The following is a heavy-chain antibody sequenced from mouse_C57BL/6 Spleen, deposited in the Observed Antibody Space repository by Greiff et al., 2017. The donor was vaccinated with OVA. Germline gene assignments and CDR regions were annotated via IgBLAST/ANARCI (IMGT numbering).Heavy chain of an antibody. CDR2: INPNNGGT. CDR3: ARGT. V-gene: IGHV1-26*01. J-gene: IGHJ3*01. Sequence: EVQLQQSGPELVNPGASVKISCKASGYTFTDYYMNWVKQSHGKSLEWIGDINPNNGGTSYNQKFKGKATLTVDKSSSTAYMELRSLTSEDSAVYYCARGTWGQGTLVTVSA. CDR1: GYTFTDYY.